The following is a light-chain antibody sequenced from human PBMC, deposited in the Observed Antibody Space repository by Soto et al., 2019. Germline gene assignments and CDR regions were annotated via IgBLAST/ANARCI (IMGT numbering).Light chain of an antibody. CDR3: QQYSTLPHT. CDR1: QSVTNSF. CDR2: SIS. Sequence: ENVLTQSPGILSLSPGERGTLSCRASQSVTNSFFAWYQQKPGQAPRLLIYSISSRATGIPDRFSGSGSGTDFTLSIIRLDPEDFVVYYCQQYSTLPHTFGQGTKLEV. V-gene: IGKV3-20*01. J-gene: IGKJ2*01.